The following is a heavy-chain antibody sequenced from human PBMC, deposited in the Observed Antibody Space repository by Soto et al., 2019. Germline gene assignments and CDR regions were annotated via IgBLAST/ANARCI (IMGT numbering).Heavy chain of an antibody. CDR1: GFTFSSYW. D-gene: IGHD6-6*01. V-gene: IGHV3-74*01. CDR3: VRDRPGPQHCFDY. J-gene: IGHJ4*02. CDR2: TDSDGSFT. Sequence: PGGSLRLSCVASGFTFSSYWMHWVRRIPGQGLVWVSHTDSDGSFTTYADSVKGRFTISRDNARNTLYLQMNSLRAEDTAVYYFVRDRPGPQHCFDYWGQGIMVTGSS.